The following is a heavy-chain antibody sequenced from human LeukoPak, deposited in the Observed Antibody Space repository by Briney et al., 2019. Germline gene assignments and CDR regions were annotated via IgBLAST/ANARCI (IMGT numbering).Heavy chain of an antibody. D-gene: IGHD5-18*01. CDR3: ARFGRGYSYGSDY. CDR2: ISGNGNTI. Sequence: GSLRLSCAASGFTFSDFYMSWIRQAPGKGLEWVSYISGNGNTIYYGDSVKGRFTVSRDNAKNSLYVQMDSLRAEDTAVYYCARFGRGYSYGSDYWGQGTLVTVSS. J-gene: IGHJ4*02. CDR1: GFTFSDFY. V-gene: IGHV3-11*01.